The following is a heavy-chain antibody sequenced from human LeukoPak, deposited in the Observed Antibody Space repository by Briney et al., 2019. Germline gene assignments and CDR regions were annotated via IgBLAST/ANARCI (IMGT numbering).Heavy chain of an antibody. V-gene: IGHV1-2*06. CDR3: ARDRTIFGVVPDY. CDR2: INPNSGGT. CDR1: GYTFTGYY. Sequence: ASVKVSCKASGYTFTGYYMHWVRQAPGQGLEWMGRINPNSGGTNYAQKFQRRGTMTRDTSISTAYMELSRLSSDDTAVYYCARDRTIFGVVPDYWGQGTLVTVSS. J-gene: IGHJ4*02. D-gene: IGHD3-3*01.